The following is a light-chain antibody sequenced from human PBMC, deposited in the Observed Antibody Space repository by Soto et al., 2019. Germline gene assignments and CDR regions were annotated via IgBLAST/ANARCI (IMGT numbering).Light chain of an antibody. V-gene: IGLV2-8*01. CDR3: SSYAGSNNPLYV. CDR1: SSYVGGYNY. CDR2: EVS. Sequence: QSPLTKPPSPSVAPGQSVTISCTGTSSYVGGYNYVSWYQQHPGKAPKLMIYEVSKRPSGVPDRFSGSKSGNTASLTVSGLQAEDEADYYCSSYAGSNNPLYVFGTGTKVTVL. J-gene: IGLJ1*01.